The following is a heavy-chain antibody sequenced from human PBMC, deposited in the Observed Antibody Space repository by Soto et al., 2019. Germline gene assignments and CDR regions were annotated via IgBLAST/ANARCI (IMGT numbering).Heavy chain of an antibody. D-gene: IGHD6-19*01. V-gene: IGHV3-73*01. CDR1: GFTFSGSA. CDR3: ARPREAGKYYYGVDV. CDR2: IRSKAYSYAT. J-gene: IGHJ6*02. Sequence: PGGSLRLSCAASGFTFSGSAMHWVRQASGKGLEWVGRIRSKAYSYATAYAASVNGRFTISADKSISTAYLQWSSLKASDTAMYYCARPREAGKYYYGVDVWGQGTTVTVSS.